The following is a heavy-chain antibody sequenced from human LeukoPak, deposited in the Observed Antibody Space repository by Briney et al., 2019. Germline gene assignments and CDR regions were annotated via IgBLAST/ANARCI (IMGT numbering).Heavy chain of an antibody. V-gene: IGHV3-21*01. CDR3: ARAFPYYYYGMDV. CDR2: ISSSNYI. Sequence: GGSLRLSCAASGFTFSSYSMNWVRQAPGKGLEWVSSISSSNYIYCADSVKGRFTISRDNAKNSLYLQMNSLRAEDTAVYYCARAFPYYYYGMDVWGQGTTVTVSS. J-gene: IGHJ6*02. CDR1: GFTFSSYS.